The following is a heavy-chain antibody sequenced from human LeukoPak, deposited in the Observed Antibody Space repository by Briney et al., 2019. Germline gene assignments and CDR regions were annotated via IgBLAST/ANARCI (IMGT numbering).Heavy chain of an antibody. V-gene: IGHV3-30-3*01. CDR3: AKDGGLWVSAHWGDS. CDR2: ILQDGSER. J-gene: IGHJ4*02. CDR1: GFTFSSHP. Sequence: GGSLRLSCAASGFTFSSHPMHWVRQAPGKGLEWVAVILQDGSERHYIDSVKGRFTVSRDNSKNTLFLQMNSLRAEDTAVYYCAKDGGLWVSAHWGDSWGRGTLVTVSS. D-gene: IGHD7-27*01.